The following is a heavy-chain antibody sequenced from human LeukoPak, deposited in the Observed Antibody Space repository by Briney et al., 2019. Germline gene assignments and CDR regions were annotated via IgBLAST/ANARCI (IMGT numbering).Heavy chain of an antibody. CDR3: ATDREVDIVATIWKGPAQ. J-gene: IGHJ4*02. CDR1: GYTLTELS. CDR2: FDPEDGET. D-gene: IGHD5-12*01. V-gene: IGHV1-24*01. Sequence: GASVKVSCKVSGYTLTELSMHWVRQAPGKGLEWMGGFDPEDGETIYAQKFQGRVTMNEDTSTDTAYMELSSLRSEDTAVYYCATDREVDIVATIWKGPAQWGQGTLVTVSS.